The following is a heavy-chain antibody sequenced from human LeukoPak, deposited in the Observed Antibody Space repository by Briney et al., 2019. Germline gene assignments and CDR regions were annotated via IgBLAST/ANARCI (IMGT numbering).Heavy chain of an antibody. CDR3: ARVSSYGGYEYFDY. J-gene: IGHJ4*02. V-gene: IGHV4-30-2*01. D-gene: IGHD5-12*01. CDR2: IYHSGST. CDR1: GGSISSGGYS. Sequence: PSETLSLTCAVSGGSISSGGYSWRWLRQPPGKGLEWIGYIYHSGSTYYNPSLKSRVTISVDRSKNQFSLKLSSVTAADTAVYYCARVSSYGGYEYFDYWGQGTLVTVSS.